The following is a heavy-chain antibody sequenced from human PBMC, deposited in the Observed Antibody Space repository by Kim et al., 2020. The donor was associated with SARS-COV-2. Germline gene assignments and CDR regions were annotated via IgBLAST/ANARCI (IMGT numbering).Heavy chain of an antibody. CDR2: IYYSGST. CDR1: GGSISSYY. V-gene: IGHV4-59*01. D-gene: IGHD4-17*01. J-gene: IGHJ2*01. Sequence: SETLSLTCTVSGGSISSYYWSWIRQPPGKGLEWIGYIYYSGSTNYNPSLKSRVTISVDTSKNQFSLKLSSVTTADTAVYYCARDVPAMRYGAYWYFDLWGRGTLVTVSS. CDR3: ARDVPAMRYGAYWYFDL.